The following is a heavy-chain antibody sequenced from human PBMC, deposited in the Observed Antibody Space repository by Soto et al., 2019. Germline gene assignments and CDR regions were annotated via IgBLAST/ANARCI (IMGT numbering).Heavy chain of an antibody. CDR1: GFTFSNAW. V-gene: IGHV3-15*07. CDR3: TTGALLASSWYPDYYGMDV. J-gene: IGHJ6*02. D-gene: IGHD6-13*01. CDR2: IKSKTDGGTT. Sequence: PGGSLRLSCAASGFTFSNAWMNWVRQAPGKGLEWVGRIKSKTDGGTTDYAAPVKGRFTISRDDSKNTLYLQMNSLKTEDTAVYYCTTGALLASSWYPDYYGMDVWGQGTTVTVSS.